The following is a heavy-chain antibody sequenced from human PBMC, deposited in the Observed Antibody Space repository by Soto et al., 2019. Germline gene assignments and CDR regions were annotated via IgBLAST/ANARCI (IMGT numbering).Heavy chain of an antibody. CDR2: ISSSSTYI. D-gene: IGHD1-20*01. J-gene: IGHJ5*02. CDR1: RFIVGDSY. V-gene: IGHV3-11*06. CDR3: PRDPAITRTFFEP. Sequence: KLGGPLRLSCEASRFIVGDSYRAWIRQAPGDGLEWISYISSSSTYIKYADSVKGRFTISRDNAKNSLYLQMTNLGARHPAVYYWPRDPAITRTFFEPWGQGXRVAV.